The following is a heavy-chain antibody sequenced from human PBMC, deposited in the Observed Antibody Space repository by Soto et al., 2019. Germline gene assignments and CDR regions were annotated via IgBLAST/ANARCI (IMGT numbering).Heavy chain of an antibody. J-gene: IGHJ3*02. CDR3: AREGGYCSGGSCYSRAFDI. CDR1: EFTFSSYG. D-gene: IGHD2-15*01. V-gene: IGHV3-33*01. CDR2: IWYDGTNK. Sequence: QVQLVEAGGGVVQPGRSLRLSCAASEFTFSSYGMHWVRQAPGKGLEWVAIIWYDGTNKYYADSVKGRFTISRDNSKNTLYLQMNSLRAEDTAVYYCAREGGYCSGGSCYSRAFDIWGQGTMVTASS.